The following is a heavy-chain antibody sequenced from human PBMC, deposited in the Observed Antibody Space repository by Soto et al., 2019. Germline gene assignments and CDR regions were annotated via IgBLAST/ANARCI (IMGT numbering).Heavy chain of an antibody. CDR1: GFTFSTYA. CDR2: ISGSGSST. V-gene: IGHV3-23*01. D-gene: IGHD2-15*01. Sequence: EVQLLESGGGLVQPGGSLILSCAASGFTFSTYAMSWVRQAPGKGLEWVSAISGSGSSTYYADSVKGRFTISRDNSKKTLHLHMNTLRAEDTVVYYCTKGGGSGCFDCWGQGTLFTVSS. CDR3: TKGGGSGCFDC. J-gene: IGHJ4*02.